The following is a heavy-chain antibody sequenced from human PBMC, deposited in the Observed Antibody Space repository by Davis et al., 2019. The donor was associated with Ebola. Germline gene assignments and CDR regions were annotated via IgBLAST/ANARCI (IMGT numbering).Heavy chain of an antibody. CDR3: TTQRGGMGN. D-gene: IGHD3-16*01. V-gene: IGHV3-15*01. Sequence: GESLKISCAASGFTFSNAWMSWVRQAPGKGLEWVGRIKSKTDGGTTDYAAPVKGRFTISRDDSKNTLFLQMNSLKTEDTAVYYCTTQRGGMGNWGQGTLVTVSS. CDR2: IKSKTDGGTT. J-gene: IGHJ4*02. CDR1: GFTFSNAW.